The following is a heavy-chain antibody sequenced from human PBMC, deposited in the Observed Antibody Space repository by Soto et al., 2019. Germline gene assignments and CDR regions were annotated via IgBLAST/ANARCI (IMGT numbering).Heavy chain of an antibody. Sequence: QVQLVESGGGVVQPGGSLRLSCAASGFTFSSYGMHWVRQAPGKGLEWVAVISYDGSNKYYADSVKGRFTISRDNSKNTLYLQMNSLRAEDTAVYYCAKRGYSDDYWGQGTLVTVSS. CDR1: GFTFSSYG. V-gene: IGHV3-30*18. CDR3: AKRGYSDDY. J-gene: IGHJ4*02. D-gene: IGHD2-21*01. CDR2: ISYDGSNK.